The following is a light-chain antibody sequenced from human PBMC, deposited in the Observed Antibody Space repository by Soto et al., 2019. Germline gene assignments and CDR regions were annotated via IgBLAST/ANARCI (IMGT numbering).Light chain of an antibody. J-gene: IGLJ2*01. V-gene: IGLV2-14*01. CDR3: SSYTSRSTLVV. CDR2: EVS. CDR1: TSDVGGYNY. Sequence: QSALTQPASVSGSPGQSITISCTGTTSDVGGYNYVSWYQQHPGKAPKLMIYEVSNRPSGVSNRFSGSKSGNTASPTISGLQAEDEADYYCSSYTSRSTLVVFGGGTKLTVL.